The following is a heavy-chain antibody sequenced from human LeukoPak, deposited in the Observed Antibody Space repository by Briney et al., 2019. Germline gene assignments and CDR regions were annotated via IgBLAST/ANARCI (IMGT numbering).Heavy chain of an antibody. CDR2: INPSGGST. V-gene: IGHV1-46*01. CDR3: ARAEPFSGGWYYHY. CDR1: GYSFTTYY. D-gene: IGHD6-19*01. Sequence: ASVKVSCKASGYSFTTYYMHWVRQAPGQGLEWMELINPSGGSTDYSQRFQGRVTMTRDTSTSTVHMELSSLRSDDTAVYYCARAEPFSGGWYYHYWGQGALVTVSS. J-gene: IGHJ4*02.